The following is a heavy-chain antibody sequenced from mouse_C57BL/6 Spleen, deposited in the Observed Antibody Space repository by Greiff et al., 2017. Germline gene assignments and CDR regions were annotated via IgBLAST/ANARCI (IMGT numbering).Heavy chain of an antibody. CDR1: GFTFSSYG. J-gene: IGHJ2*01. Sequence: EVQLVESGGDLVKPGGSLKLSCAASGFTFSSYGMSWVRQTPDKRLEWVATISSGGSYTYYPDSVKGRFTISRDNAKNTLYLQMSSLKSEDTAMYYCARQDYYGSSRGDYFDYWGQGTTLTVSS. CDR2: ISSGGSYT. CDR3: ARQDYYGSSRGDYFDY. V-gene: IGHV5-6*01. D-gene: IGHD1-1*01.